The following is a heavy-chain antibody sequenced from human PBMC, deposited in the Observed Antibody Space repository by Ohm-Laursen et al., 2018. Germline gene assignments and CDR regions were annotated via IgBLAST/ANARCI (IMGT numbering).Heavy chain of an antibody. Sequence: SLRLSCAASGFSFSNHDMHWVRQAPGKGLEWVTTLRYDGISEIYAESVKGRFTISRDNSKSTLYLQMNSLRADDTAVYYCAKGAEWELPLDYWGQGTLVTVSS. CDR3: AKGAEWELPLDY. J-gene: IGHJ4*02. CDR2: LRYDGISE. CDR1: GFSFSNHD. V-gene: IGHV3-30*02. D-gene: IGHD1-26*01.